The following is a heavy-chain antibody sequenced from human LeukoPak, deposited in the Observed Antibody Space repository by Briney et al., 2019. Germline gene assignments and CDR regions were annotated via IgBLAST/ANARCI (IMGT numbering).Heavy chain of an antibody. CDR3: ARSHDHLWGNYPDY. V-gene: IGHV4-4*02. D-gene: IGHD3-16*02. J-gene: IGHJ4*02. CDR2: IFHTGST. CDR1: GGSVSTMNW. Sequence: SETLSLTCGVSGGSVSTMNWWSWVRQSPGKGLEWIGEIFHTGSTNYNPSLNSRVTISLDKSKNQFSLRLNSVTAADTAMYYCARSHDHLWGNYPDYWGQGTLVTVSS.